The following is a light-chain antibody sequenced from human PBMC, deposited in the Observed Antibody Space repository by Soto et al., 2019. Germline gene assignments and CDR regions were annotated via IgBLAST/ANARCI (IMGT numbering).Light chain of an antibody. CDR3: QHYGH. CDR1: QGIRSA. J-gene: IGKJ5*01. Sequence: AIQVTQSPSSLSACVGDRVPITCRTSQGIRSALGWYQQKPGKVPKLLIYAASTLQSGVPSRFSGSGFGTDFTFTIDTLQPEDLTTFHCQHYGHFGQGTRLEIK. CDR2: AAS. V-gene: IGKV1-6*01.